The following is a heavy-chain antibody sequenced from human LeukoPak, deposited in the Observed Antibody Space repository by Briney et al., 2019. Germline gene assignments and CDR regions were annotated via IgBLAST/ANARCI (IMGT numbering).Heavy chain of an antibody. CDR2: ISSTSSDI. V-gene: IGHV3-21*04. CDR1: GFAFETYT. Sequence: PGGSLRLSCVASGFAFETYTMNWVRQAPGKGLEWGSFISSTSSDINYADSVRDRFTISRDNAKNSLFLQMDSLRVEDTAVYYCAKGLFSGYDKYLDSWGQGTLVTVSS. J-gene: IGHJ4*02. CDR3: AKGLFSGYDKYLDS. D-gene: IGHD5-12*01.